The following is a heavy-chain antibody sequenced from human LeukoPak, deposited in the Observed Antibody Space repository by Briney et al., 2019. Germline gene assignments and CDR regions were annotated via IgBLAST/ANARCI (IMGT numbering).Heavy chain of an antibody. Sequence: SETLSLTCTVSGGSLSSYYWSWIRQPPGKGLEWIAYIYYSGSTNYNPSLKSRVTISVDTSKNQFSLELSSVTAADTAVYYCARQSDLNAFDIWGQGTMVTVSS. D-gene: IGHD2-21*02. CDR3: ARQSDLNAFDI. J-gene: IGHJ3*02. CDR2: IYYSGST. V-gene: IGHV4-59*08. CDR1: GGSLSSYY.